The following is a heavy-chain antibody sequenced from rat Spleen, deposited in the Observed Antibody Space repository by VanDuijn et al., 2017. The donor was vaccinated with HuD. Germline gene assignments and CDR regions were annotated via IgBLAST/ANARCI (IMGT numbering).Heavy chain of an antibody. D-gene: IGHD1-4*01. CDR2: ISTAGSNT. CDR1: GFIFNSYY. V-gene: IGHV5-27*01. Sequence: EVQLVESGGGLVQPGGSLKLSCAASGFIFNSYYMVWVRQAPTKGLEWVAYISTAGSNTFYRDSVKGRFTISRDNDKSTLHLQMDSLRSEDTATYYCTSEPTRVYFDYWGQGVMVTVSS. J-gene: IGHJ2*01. CDR3: TSEPTRVYFDY.